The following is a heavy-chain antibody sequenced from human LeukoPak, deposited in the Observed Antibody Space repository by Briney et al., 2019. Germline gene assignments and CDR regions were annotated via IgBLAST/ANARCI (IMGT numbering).Heavy chain of an antibody. CDR2: IYNGGGT. Sequence: GGSLRLSCAASGFTVSSNYMSWVRQAPGKGLEWVSVIYNGGGTDYADSVKGRFTISRDNSENTLYLQMNSLRAEDTAVYYCVRDGGVSGYDLLDYWGQGTLVTVSS. V-gene: IGHV3-66*01. J-gene: IGHJ4*02. CDR1: GFTVSSNY. D-gene: IGHD5-12*01. CDR3: VRDGGVSGYDLLDY.